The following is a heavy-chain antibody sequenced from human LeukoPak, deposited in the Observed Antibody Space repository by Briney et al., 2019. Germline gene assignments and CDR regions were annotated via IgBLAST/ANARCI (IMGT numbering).Heavy chain of an antibody. CDR2: IYYSGST. CDR1: GGSISSGGYY. D-gene: IGHD5-24*01. CDR3: ARDGDGYTGFDY. Sequence: SETLSLTCTVSGGSISSGGYYWSWIRQHPGKGLEWIGYIYYSGSTYYNPSLKSRVTISVDTSKNQVSLKLSSVTAADTAVYYCARDGDGYTGFDYWGQGTLVTVSS. V-gene: IGHV4-31*03. J-gene: IGHJ4*02.